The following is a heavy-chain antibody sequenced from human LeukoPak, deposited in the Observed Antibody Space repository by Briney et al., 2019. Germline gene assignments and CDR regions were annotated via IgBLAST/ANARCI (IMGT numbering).Heavy chain of an antibody. J-gene: IGHJ1*01. CDR3: ASTALIAAREEYFQH. D-gene: IGHD6-6*01. CDR1: GGSISSSSYY. V-gene: IGHV4-61*02. CDR2: IYTSGST. Sequence: LSETLSLTCTVSGGSISSSSYYWGWIRQPAGKGLEWIGRIYTSGSTNYNPSLKSRVTISVDTSKNQFSLKLSSVTAADTAVYYCASTALIAAREEYFQHWGQGTLVTVSS.